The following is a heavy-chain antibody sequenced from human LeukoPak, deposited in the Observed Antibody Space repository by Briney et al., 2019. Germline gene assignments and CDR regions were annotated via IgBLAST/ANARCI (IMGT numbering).Heavy chain of an antibody. CDR2: INHSGST. J-gene: IGHJ4*02. CDR1: GGSFRGYY. CDR3: GRALATEKIDY. Sequence: SETLSLTCAVYGGSFRGYYWSGIRQPPGKGGEGIGEINHSGSTNYNPSLKRRVTPSRDTCQKQFSLKLGSLTAADPGGDYCGRALATEKIDYWGQGTLVTVSS. V-gene: IGHV4-34*01. D-gene: IGHD5-12*01.